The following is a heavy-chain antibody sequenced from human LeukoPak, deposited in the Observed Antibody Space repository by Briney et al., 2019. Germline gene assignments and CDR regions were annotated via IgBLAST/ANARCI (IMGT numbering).Heavy chain of an antibody. J-gene: IGHJ4*02. Sequence: GGSLRLSCAASGFTFSYYAMTWVRQAPGKGLEWVSTLTGGGDTTDYADSVKGRFTISRDNSKNTLYLQMNNLRADDTAVYYCAKVLKSYWVQDLDYWGQGTLVMVSS. CDR1: GFTFSYYA. V-gene: IGHV3-23*01. CDR3: AKVLKSYWVQDLDY. D-gene: IGHD3-10*01. CDR2: LTGGGDTT.